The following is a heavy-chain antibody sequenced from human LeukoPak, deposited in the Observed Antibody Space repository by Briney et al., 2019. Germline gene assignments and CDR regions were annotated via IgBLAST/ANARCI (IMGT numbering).Heavy chain of an antibody. Sequence: SETLSPTRTVSGGSISSSSYYWGWIRQPPGKGLEWIGSIYYSGSTYYNPSLKSRVTISVDTSKNQFSLKLSPVTAADTAVYYCARQDHFWSGFAFDIWGQGTMVTVSS. CDR3: ARQDHFWSGFAFDI. CDR1: GGSISSSSYY. CDR2: IYYSGST. V-gene: IGHV4-39*01. J-gene: IGHJ3*02. D-gene: IGHD3-3*01.